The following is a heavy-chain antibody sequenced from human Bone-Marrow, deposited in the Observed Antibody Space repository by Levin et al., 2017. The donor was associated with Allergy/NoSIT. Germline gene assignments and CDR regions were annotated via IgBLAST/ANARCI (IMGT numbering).Heavy chain of an antibody. CDR2: INHSGST. V-gene: IGHV4-34*01. J-gene: IGHJ4*02. D-gene: IGHD2-2*02. CDR3: ARGRGSNTEDCSSTSCYTLFDY. CDR1: GGSFSGYY. Sequence: SETLSLTCAVYGGSFSGYYWSWIRQPPGKGLEWIGEINHSGSTNYNPSLKSRVTISVDTSKNQFSLKLSSVTAADTAVYYCARGRGSNTEDCSSTSCYTLFDYWGQGTLVTVSS.